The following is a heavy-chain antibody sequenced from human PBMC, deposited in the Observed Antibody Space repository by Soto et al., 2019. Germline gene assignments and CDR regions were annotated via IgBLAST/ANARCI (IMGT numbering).Heavy chain of an antibody. D-gene: IGHD2-2*01. V-gene: IGHV4-59*11. CDR2: ITFSGST. CDR3: ARDVLGYCSSTSCFYGLDV. J-gene: IGHJ6*02. Sequence: KPSETLSLTCTVSGGSISSHYWSWIRQPPGKGLEYIGYITFSGSTNYNPSLKTRLTISVDTSKNQFSLKLSSLTAADTAVYFCARDVLGYCSSTSCFYGLDVWGQGTTVTVSS. CDR1: GGSISSHY.